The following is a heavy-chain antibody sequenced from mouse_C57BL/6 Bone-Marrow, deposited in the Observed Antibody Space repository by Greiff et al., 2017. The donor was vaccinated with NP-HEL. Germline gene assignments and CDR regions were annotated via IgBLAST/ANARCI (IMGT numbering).Heavy chain of an antibody. CDR2: IYPSDSET. Sequence: QVQLQQPGAELVRPGSSVKLSCKASGYTFTSYWMDWVKQRPGQGLEWIGNIYPSDSETHYNQKFKDKATLTVDKSSSTAYMQLSSLTSEDSAVYYCARKWYYGSRRDYWGKGTTLTVSS. CDR1: GYTFTSYW. V-gene: IGHV1-61*01. D-gene: IGHD1-1*01. CDR3: ARKWYYGSRRDY. J-gene: IGHJ2*01.